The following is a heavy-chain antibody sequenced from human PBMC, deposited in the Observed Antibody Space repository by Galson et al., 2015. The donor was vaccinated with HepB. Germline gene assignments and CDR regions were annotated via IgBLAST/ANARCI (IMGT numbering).Heavy chain of an antibody. V-gene: IGHV1-2*06. Sequence: SVKVSCKASGYIFTGYYMHWVRQAPGQGLEWMGRINPNSGSTNYAQKFQGRVTMTRDTSISTAYMELSRLTSDDTAVYFCARDETNTAGINGHWGQGTQVTVSS. CDR2: INPNSGST. D-gene: IGHD1-20*01. CDR3: ARDETNTAGINGH. CDR1: GYIFTGYY. J-gene: IGHJ1*01.